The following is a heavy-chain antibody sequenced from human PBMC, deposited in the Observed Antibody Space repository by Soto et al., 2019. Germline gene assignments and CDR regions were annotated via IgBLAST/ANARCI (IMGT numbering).Heavy chain of an antibody. Sequence: ASVKVSCKASGYTFTSYAMHWVRQAPGQRLEWMGWINAGNGNTKYSQKFQGRVTITTDTSASTAYMELSSLRSEDTAVYYCARDGAVAGDSNFDYWGQGTLVTVSS. J-gene: IGHJ4*02. D-gene: IGHD6-19*01. CDR2: INAGNGNT. V-gene: IGHV1-3*01. CDR1: GYTFTSYA. CDR3: ARDGAVAGDSNFDY.